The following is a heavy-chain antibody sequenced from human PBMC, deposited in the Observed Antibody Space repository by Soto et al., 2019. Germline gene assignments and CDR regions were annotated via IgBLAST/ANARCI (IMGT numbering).Heavy chain of an antibody. J-gene: IGHJ4*02. CDR2: VFYTGFT. D-gene: IGHD1-20*01. V-gene: IGHV4-39*01. CDR3: ATSQKGYNWNYFDH. Sequence: SETLSLTCSVSGSSISGSYYYWAWLRQSPGKGPEWIGSVFYTGFTSYNPSLESRVSVSVDTSKSQFSLKLSAVTAADTAVYYCATSQKGYNWNYFDHWGQGALVTVSS. CDR1: GSSISGSYYY.